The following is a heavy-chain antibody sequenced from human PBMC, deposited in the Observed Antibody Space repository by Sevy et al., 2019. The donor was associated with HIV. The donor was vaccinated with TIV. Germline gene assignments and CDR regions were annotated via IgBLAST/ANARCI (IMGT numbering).Heavy chain of an antibody. CDR2: NYYSGST. J-gene: IGHJ6*02. D-gene: IGHD6-13*01. CDR3: ARHPTLSSSWYYYYYGMDV. CDR1: GGSISSSSYY. V-gene: IGHV4-39*01. Sequence: SETLSLTCTVSGGSISSSSYYWGWIRQPPGKGLEWIGSNYYSGSTYYNPSLKSRVTLSVDTSKNQLSLKLSSVTAADTAVYYCARHPTLSSSWYYYYYGMDVWGQGTTVTVSS.